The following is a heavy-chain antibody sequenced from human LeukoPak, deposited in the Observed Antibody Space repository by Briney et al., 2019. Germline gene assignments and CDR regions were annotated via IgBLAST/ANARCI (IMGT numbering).Heavy chain of an antibody. J-gene: IGHJ3*02. CDR3: ARDAPFSSYYDSSEAHAFDI. CDR1: GFTFSSYW. Sequence: GGSLRLSCAASGFTFSSYWMSWVRQAPGKGLEWVANIKQDGSEKYYVDSVKGRFTISRDNAKNSLYLQMNSLRAEDTAVYYCARDAPFSSYYDSSEAHAFDIWGQGAMVTVSS. CDR2: IKQDGSEK. D-gene: IGHD3-22*01. V-gene: IGHV3-7*01.